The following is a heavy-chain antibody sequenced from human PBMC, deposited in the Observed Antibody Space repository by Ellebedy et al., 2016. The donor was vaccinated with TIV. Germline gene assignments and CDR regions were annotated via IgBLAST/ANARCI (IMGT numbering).Heavy chain of an antibody. CDR3: SRGWSTPDS. J-gene: IGHJ4*02. CDR2: IFTSDVT. V-gene: IGHV3-53*01. D-gene: IGHD2-15*01. CDR1: GFAVTGYY. Sequence: PGGSLRLSCAASGFAVTGYYITWVRQAPGKGLDWVSVIFTSDVTSYTDSVKGRFTISRDNAQDTLFLQMNSLRAEDTAVYFCSRGWSTPDSWGQGTLVTVSS.